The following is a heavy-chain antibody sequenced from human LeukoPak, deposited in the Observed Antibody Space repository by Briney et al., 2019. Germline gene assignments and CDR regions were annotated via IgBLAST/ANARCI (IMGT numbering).Heavy chain of an antibody. V-gene: IGHV3-21*01. J-gene: IGHJ6*03. CDR1: GFTFSSYS. Sequence: GGSLRLSCAASGFTFSSYSMNWVRQAPGKGLEWVSSISSSSSYIYYADSVKGRFTISRDNAKNSLYLQMNSLRVEDTAVYYCAREPNPFWSGSNYYMDVWGKGTTVTVSS. D-gene: IGHD3-3*01. CDR3: AREPNPFWSGSNYYMDV. CDR2: ISSSSSYI.